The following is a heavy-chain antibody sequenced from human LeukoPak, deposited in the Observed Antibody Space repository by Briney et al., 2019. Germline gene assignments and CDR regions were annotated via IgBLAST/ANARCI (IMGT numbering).Heavy chain of an antibody. Sequence: GGSLRLSCAASGFTFSSYAMSWVRQAPGKGLEWVSAISGSGGSTYYADSVKGRFTISRDNSKNTLYLRMNSLRAEDTAVYYCAKDRHPYGGNAFDYWGQGTLVTVSS. J-gene: IGHJ4*02. CDR3: AKDRHPYGGNAFDY. CDR1: GFTFSSYA. D-gene: IGHD4-23*01. CDR2: ISGSGGST. V-gene: IGHV3-23*01.